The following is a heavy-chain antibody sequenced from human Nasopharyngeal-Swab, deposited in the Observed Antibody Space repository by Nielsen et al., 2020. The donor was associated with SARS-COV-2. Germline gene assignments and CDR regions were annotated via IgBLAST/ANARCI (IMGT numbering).Heavy chain of an antibody. D-gene: IGHD2-15*01. CDR2: IIPIFGTS. V-gene: IGHV1-69*13. CDR3: VRIHGDCSGGSCYSGVDY. CDR1: GGTFSTYA. Sequence: SVKVSCKASGGTFSTYATSWVRQAPGQGLEWMGGIIPIFGTSKYAQKFQGRVTITADEPTKTSHMELSSLRSEDTAVYFCVRIHGDCSGGSCYSGVDYWGQGSLVTVSS. J-gene: IGHJ4*02.